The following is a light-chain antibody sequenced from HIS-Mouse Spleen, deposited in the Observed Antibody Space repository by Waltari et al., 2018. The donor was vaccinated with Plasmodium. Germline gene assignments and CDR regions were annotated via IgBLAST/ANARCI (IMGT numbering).Light chain of an antibody. J-gene: IGLJ3*02. CDR3: CSYAGSSTFV. V-gene: IGLV2-23*03. Sequence: QSSLTQPASVSGSPGQSITLSCTGTSSHGGIYNLVSWSQQHPGKAPKLMIYEGSKRPSGVSNRFSGSKSGNTASLTISGLQAEDEADYYCCSYAGSSTFVFGGGTKLTVL. CDR1: SSHGGIYNL. CDR2: EGS.